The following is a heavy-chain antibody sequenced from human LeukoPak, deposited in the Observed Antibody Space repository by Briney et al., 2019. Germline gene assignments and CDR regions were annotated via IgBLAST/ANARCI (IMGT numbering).Heavy chain of an antibody. CDR3: ARGDCSSTSCYTRRYWFDP. Sequence: PSETLSLTCTVSGGSISSYYWSWIRQPPGKGLEWIGYIYYSGSTNYNPSLKSRVTISVDTSKNQFSLKLSSVTAADTVVYYCARGDCSSTSCYTRRYWFDPWGQGTLVTVSS. V-gene: IGHV4-59*01. J-gene: IGHJ5*02. CDR1: GGSISSYY. D-gene: IGHD2-2*02. CDR2: IYYSGST.